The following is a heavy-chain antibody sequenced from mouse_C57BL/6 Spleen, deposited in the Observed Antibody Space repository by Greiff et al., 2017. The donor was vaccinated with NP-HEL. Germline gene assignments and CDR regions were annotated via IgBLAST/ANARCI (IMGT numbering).Heavy chain of an antibody. CDR1: GFTFSDYG. CDR3: ARGYGNYGYYFDY. J-gene: IGHJ2*01. D-gene: IGHD2-1*01. CDR2: ISSGSSTI. Sequence: EVQLMESGGGLVKPGGSLKLSCAASGFTFSDYGMHWVRQAPEKGLEWVAYISSGSSTIYYADTVKGRFTISRDNAKNTLFLQMTSLRSEDTAMYYCARGYGNYGYYFDYWGQGTTLTVSS. V-gene: IGHV5-17*01.